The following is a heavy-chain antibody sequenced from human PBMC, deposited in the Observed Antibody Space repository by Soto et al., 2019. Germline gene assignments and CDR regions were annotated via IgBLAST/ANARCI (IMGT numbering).Heavy chain of an antibody. D-gene: IGHD3-9*01. J-gene: IGHJ6*01. CDR1: GFTFGDYA. V-gene: IGHV3-49*03. CDR2: IRSKAYGGTT. CDR3: TRDFRYFDWLSAPRGMDV. Sequence: GGSLRLSCTASGFTFGDYAMSWFRQAPGKGLDLVGFIRSKAYGGTTEYAASVKGRFTISRDDSKSIAYLQMNSLKTEDTAVYYCTRDFRYFDWLSAPRGMDVWGQGTTVTVSS.